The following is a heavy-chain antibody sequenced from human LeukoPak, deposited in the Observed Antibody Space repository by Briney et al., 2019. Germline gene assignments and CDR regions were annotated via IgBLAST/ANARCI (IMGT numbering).Heavy chain of an antibody. D-gene: IGHD3-22*01. V-gene: IGHV3-53*01. CDR2: IYSGGST. CDR3: ATKDSSGYIDAFDI. J-gene: IGHJ3*02. CDR1: GFTFSSYS. Sequence: GGSLRLSCAASGFTFSSYSMNWVRQAPGKGLEWVSVIYSGGSTYYADSVKGRFTISRDNSKNTLYLQMNSLRAEDTAVYYCATKDSSGYIDAFDIWGQGTMVTVSS.